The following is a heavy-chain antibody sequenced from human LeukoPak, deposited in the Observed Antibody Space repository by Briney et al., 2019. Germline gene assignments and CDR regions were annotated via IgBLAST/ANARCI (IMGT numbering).Heavy chain of an antibody. D-gene: IGHD3-3*01. V-gene: IGHV3-33*01. CDR1: GFTFSSYG. Sequence: GRSLRLSCAASGFTFSSYGMHWVRRAPGKGLEWVAVIWYDGSNKYYADSVKGRFTISRDNSKNTLYLQMNSLRAEDTAVFYCARDGVVVDGPHWYWGQGTLVTVSS. CDR2: IWYDGSNK. J-gene: IGHJ4*02. CDR3: ARDGVVVDGPHWY.